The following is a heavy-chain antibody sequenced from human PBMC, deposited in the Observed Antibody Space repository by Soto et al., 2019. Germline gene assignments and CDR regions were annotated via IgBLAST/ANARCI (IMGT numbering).Heavy chain of an antibody. V-gene: IGHV3-7*03. Sequence: PGGSLRLSCAASGFTLSGYWMTWVRQAPGKGLEWVANIRQGGNEKYYVDSVKGRFTISRDDAKNSLYLQINSLRAEDTAVYYCARGDDISSSCGVDYWGQGTLVTVSS. CDR3: ARGDDISSSCGVDY. CDR1: GFTLSGYW. CDR2: IRQGGNEK. D-gene: IGHD6-6*01. J-gene: IGHJ4*02.